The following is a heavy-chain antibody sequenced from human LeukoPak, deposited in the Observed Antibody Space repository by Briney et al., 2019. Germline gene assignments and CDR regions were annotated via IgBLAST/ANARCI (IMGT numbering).Heavy chain of an antibody. V-gene: IGHV3-23*01. Sequence: GSLRLSCAASGFTFSSYAMSWVRQAPGKGLEWVSAISGSGGSTYYADSVKGRFTISRDNSKNTLYLQMNSLRAEDTAVYYCAKTPYYDSSGYYSHYFDYWGQGTLSPSPQ. J-gene: IGHJ4*02. CDR3: AKTPYYDSSGYYSHYFDY. CDR1: GFTFSSYA. CDR2: ISGSGGST. D-gene: IGHD3-22*01.